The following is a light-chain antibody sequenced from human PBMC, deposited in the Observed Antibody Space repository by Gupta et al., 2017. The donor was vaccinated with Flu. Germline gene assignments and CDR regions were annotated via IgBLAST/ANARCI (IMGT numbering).Light chain of an antibody. CDR1: SSDVGKYNL. CDR3: CSYAGSSTLI. CDR2: EVT. Sequence: SITISCTGTSSDVGKYNLVSWYQQHPGKAPKLMIYEVTKRPSGVSDRFSGSKSGNTASLTISGLQAEDEADYYCCSYAGSSTLIFGGGTKLTVL. J-gene: IGLJ2*01. V-gene: IGLV2-23*02.